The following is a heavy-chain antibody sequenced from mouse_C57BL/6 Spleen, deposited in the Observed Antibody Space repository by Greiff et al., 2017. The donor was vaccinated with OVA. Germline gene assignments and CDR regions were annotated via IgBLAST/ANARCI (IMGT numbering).Heavy chain of an antibody. D-gene: IGHD2-4*01. V-gene: IGHV5-4*03. CDR1: GFTFSSYA. J-gene: IGHJ2*01. CDR3: ARGGGYDYYFDY. CDR2: LSDGGSYT. Sequence: EVKLVESGGGLVKPGGSLKLSCAASGFTFSSYAMSWVRQTPEKRLEWVATLSDGGSYTYYPDNVKGRFTISRDNAKNNLYLQMSHLKSEDTAMYYCARGGGYDYYFDYWGQGTTLTVSS.